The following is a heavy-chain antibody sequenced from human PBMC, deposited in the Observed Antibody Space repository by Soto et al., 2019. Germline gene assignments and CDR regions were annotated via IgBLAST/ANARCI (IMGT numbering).Heavy chain of an antibody. CDR2: INHSGST. CDR3: ARGMALIVALQGDAPDKSYFDA. Sequence: PSETLSLTCAVYGGSFSGYYWSWIRQSPGKGLEWIGEINHSGSTNYNPSLQSRVTMLVDTSKNKFSLKLRSVTAADTAVYYWARGMALIVALQGDAPDKSYFDAGGQGTLVTVSS. D-gene: IGHD3-22*01. J-gene: IGHJ4*02. CDR1: GGSFSGYY. V-gene: IGHV4-34*01.